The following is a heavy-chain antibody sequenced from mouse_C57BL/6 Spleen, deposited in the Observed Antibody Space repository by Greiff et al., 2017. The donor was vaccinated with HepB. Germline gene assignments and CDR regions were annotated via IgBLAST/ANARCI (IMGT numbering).Heavy chain of an antibody. D-gene: IGHD1-1*01. J-gene: IGHJ2*01. CDR3: ARWDYYGSSYGFDY. V-gene: IGHV1-55*01. CDR1: GYTFTSYW. Sequence: QVQLKQPGAELVKPGASVKMSCKASGYTFTSYWITWVKQRPGQGLEWIGDIYPGSGSTNYNEKFKSKATLTVDTSSSTAYMQLSSLTSEDSAVYYCARWDYYGSSYGFDYWGQGTTLTVSS. CDR2: IYPGSGST.